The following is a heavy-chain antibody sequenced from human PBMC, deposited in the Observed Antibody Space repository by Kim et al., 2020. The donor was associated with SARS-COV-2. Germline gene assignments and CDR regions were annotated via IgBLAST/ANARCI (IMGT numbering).Heavy chain of an antibody. CDR3: AIWGAVAIFDY. Sequence: GGSLRLSCAASGFTFDDYAMHWVRQAPEKGLEWVSLISGDGGSTYYADSVKGRFTISRDNSKNSLYLQMNSLRTEDTALYYCAIWGAVAIFDYWGQGTLVTVSS. J-gene: IGHJ4*02. CDR1: GFTFDDYA. CDR2: ISGDGGST. V-gene: IGHV3-43*02. D-gene: IGHD6-19*01.